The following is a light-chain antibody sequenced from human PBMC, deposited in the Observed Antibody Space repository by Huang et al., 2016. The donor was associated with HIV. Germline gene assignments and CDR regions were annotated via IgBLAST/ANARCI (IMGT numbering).Light chain of an antibody. J-gene: IGKJ4*01. V-gene: IGKV1-33*01. CDR2: DAS. CDR1: QDISNY. CDR3: QQYDNLT. Sequence: DIQMTQSPSSLSASVGDRVTITCQASQDISNYLNWYQQKPGKAPKLLIYDASKVETGVPSRFSGSGSGTDFTFTISSLQPEDIATYYCQQYDNLTFGGGTKVEIK.